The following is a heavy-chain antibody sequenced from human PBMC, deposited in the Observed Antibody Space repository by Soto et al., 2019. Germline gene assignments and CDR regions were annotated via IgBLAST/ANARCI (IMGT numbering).Heavy chain of an antibody. CDR3: ARDMENVDIVATFNYYYMDV. CDR1: GGTFSSYT. D-gene: IGHD5-12*01. J-gene: IGHJ6*03. V-gene: IGHV1-69*02. CDR2: IIPILGIA. Sequence: GASVKVSCKASGGTFSSYTISWVRQAPGQGLEWMGRIIPILGIANYAQKFQGRVTITADKSTSTAYMELSSLRSEDTAVYYCARDMENVDIVATFNYYYMDVWGKGTTVTVSS.